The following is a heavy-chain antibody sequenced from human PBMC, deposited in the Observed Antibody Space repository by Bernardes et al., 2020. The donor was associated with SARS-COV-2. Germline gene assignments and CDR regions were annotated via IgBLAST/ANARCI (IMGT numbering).Heavy chain of an antibody. J-gene: IGHJ3*02. CDR1: GFTFSSYA. CDR2: ISSNGGST. D-gene: IGHD2-2*01. CDR3: VKALPYCSSTSCYLAGDAFDI. V-gene: IGHV3-64D*06. Sequence: GRSLKLSCSASGFTFSSYAMHWVRQAPGKGLEYVSAISSNGGSTYYADSVKGRFTISRDNSKNTLYLQMSSLIAEDTAVYYCVKALPYCSSTSCYLAGDAFDIWGQGTMVTVSS.